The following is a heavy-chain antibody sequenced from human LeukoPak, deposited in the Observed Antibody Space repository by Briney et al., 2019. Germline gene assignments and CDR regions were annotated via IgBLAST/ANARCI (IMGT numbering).Heavy chain of an antibody. Sequence: ASVKASCKASGYTFTSNYIHWVRQAPGQGLEWMGMIYPRDGSTSYAQKFQGRVTVTRDTPTSTVHMELSGLRSEDTAVYYCARDQEGFDYWGQGTLVTVSS. CDR2: IYPRDGST. CDR1: GYTFTSNY. J-gene: IGHJ4*02. V-gene: IGHV1-46*01. CDR3: ARDQEGFDY.